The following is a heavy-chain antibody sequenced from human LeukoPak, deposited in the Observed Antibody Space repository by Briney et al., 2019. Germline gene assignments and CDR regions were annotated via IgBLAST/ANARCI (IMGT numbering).Heavy chain of an antibody. CDR1: GFTFSSYA. CDR2: ISGSGGRT. J-gene: IGHJ4*02. D-gene: IGHD3-22*01. CDR3: AKVAWILLVITPVL. Sequence: GGSLRLSCAPSGFTFSSYAMSWVRQAPGKGLEWVSTISGSGGRTYYADSVKGRFTISKDKSKNTLYLQMNSLRADDTAVYYCAKVAWILLVITPVLWGQGTLVTVSS. V-gene: IGHV3-23*01.